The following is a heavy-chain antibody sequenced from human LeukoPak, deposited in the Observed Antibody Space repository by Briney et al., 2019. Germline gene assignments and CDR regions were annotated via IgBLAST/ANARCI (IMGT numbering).Heavy chain of an antibody. D-gene: IGHD3-22*01. J-gene: IGHJ4*02. CDR1: GFTFSSYA. CDR2: ISGSGGST. V-gene: IGHV3-23*01. CDR3: AKDPIYYYDSSSADTIDY. Sequence: GGSLRLSCAASGFTFSSYAMSWVRQAPGKGLEWVSAISGSGGSTYYADSVKGRFTISRDNSKNTLYLHMNSLRAEDTAVYYCAKDPIYYYDSSSADTIDYWGQGTLVTVSS.